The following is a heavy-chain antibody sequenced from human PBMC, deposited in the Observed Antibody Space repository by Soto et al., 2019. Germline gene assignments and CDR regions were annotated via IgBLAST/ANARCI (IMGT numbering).Heavy chain of an antibody. J-gene: IGHJ4*02. CDR2: IRAYNVNR. CDR1: GYTLTSYG. V-gene: IGHV1-18*01. CDR3: ARDSPPVDY. Sequence: QVQLVQSGAEVKKPGASVKVSCKASGYTLTSYGITWGRRAPGQGLEWMGWIRAYNVNRNYAQKLQGRVTMTTDKSTSTAYMELRSLRSDDTAVYYCARDSPPVDYWGQGTLVTVSS.